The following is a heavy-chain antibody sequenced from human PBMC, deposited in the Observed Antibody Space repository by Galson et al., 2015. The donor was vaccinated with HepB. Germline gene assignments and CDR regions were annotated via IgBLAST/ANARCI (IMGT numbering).Heavy chain of an antibody. CDR3: ARDRGYCSSTSCYFDY. CDR1: GGTFSSSA. Sequence: SVKVSCKASGGTFSSSAISWARQAPGQGLEWMGGIIPIFGTANYAQKFQGRVTITADESTSTAYMELSSLRSEDTAVYYCARDRGYCSSTSCYFDYWVQGTLVTVSS. CDR2: IIPIFGTA. D-gene: IGHD2-2*01. J-gene: IGHJ4*02. V-gene: IGHV1-69*13.